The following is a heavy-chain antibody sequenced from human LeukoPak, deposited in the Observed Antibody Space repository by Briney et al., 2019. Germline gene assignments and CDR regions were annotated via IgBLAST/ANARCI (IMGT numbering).Heavy chain of an antibody. D-gene: IGHD2-15*01. CDR1: GFTFSSYS. CDR2: ISSSSSYI. V-gene: IGHV3-21*01. CDR3: ARDSGGATPFDY. Sequence: GGSLRLSCAASGFTFSSYSMNWVRQAPGKGLEWVSSISSSSSYIYYADSVKGRFTISRDNAKNSLYLQMNSLRAEDTAVYYCARDSGGATPFDYWGQGTLATVSS. J-gene: IGHJ4*02.